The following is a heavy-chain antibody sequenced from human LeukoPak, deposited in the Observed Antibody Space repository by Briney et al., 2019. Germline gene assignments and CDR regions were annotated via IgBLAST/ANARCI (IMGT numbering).Heavy chain of an antibody. CDR2: IYTSGST. D-gene: IGHD3-22*01. J-gene: IGHJ5*02. CDR1: GGSISSSSYY. CDR3: ARDQYYYDSSGYGRFDP. Sequence: SETLSLTCTVSGGSISSSSYYWSWIRQPAGKGLEWIGRIYTSGSTNYNPSLKSRVTMSVDTSKNQFSLKLSSVTAADTAVYYCARDQYYYDSSGYGRFDPWGQGTLVTVSS. V-gene: IGHV4-61*02.